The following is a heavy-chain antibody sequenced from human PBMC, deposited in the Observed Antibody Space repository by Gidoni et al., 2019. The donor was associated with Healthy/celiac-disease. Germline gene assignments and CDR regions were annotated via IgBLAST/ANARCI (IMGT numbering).Heavy chain of an antibody. V-gene: IGHV3-11*06. CDR3: ARGGSRNTDPQDYYYYYMDV. CDR1: GLTFSDYY. Sequence: QVQLVESGGGLVKPGGSLRLSCAAPGLTFSDYYMSWIRQAPGKGLEWVSYISSSSSYTNYADSVKGRFTISRDNANNSLYLQMNSLRAEDTAVYYCARGGSRNTDPQDYYYYYMDVWGKGTTVTVSS. D-gene: IGHD1-1*01. CDR2: ISSSSSYT. J-gene: IGHJ6*03.